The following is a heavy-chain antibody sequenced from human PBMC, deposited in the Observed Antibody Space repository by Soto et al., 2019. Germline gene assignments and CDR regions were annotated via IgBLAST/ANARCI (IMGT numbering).Heavy chain of an antibody. CDR1: GGSISSSNW. CDR2: IYHSGST. J-gene: IGHJ4*02. CDR3: ARRDSGYDPLDY. Sequence: QVQLQESGPGLVKPSGTLSLTCAVSGGSISSSNWWSWVRQPPGKGLEWIGEIYHSGSTNYNPSLPVRVTFAVDNSKNQFSLQLRSLTAAATAVYSCARRDSGYDPLDYWGQGTLGTVSS. D-gene: IGHD5-12*01. V-gene: IGHV4-4*02.